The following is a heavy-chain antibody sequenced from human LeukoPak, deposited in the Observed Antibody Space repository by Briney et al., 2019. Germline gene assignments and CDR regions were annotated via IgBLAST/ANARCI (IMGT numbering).Heavy chain of an antibody. D-gene: IGHD2/OR15-2a*01. CDR3: GREILPSYAFDI. CDR2: IYSGGST. J-gene: IGHJ3*02. CDR1: GFTVSSNF. V-gene: IGHV3-66*01. Sequence: GGSLRLSCAASGFTVSSNFMSWVRQAPGKGLEWVSAIYSGGSTYYADSVKSRFTISIDISKNTLFFEMNSLRAEDPAVYYCGREILPSYAFDIWGQGTMVTVSS.